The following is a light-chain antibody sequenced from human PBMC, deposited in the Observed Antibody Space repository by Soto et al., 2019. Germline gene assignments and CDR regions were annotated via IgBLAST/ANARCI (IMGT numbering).Light chain of an antibody. CDR3: QQYDTYST. Sequence: DIPMTQSPSTLSASVGDRVTITCRASQSVSSWLAWYQQKPGKAPKLLIYKESSLESGVPSRFSGSGSGTEFTLIISGLQPDDFATYYCQQYDTYSTFGQGTKVEV. CDR1: QSVSSW. V-gene: IGKV1-5*03. CDR2: KES. J-gene: IGKJ1*01.